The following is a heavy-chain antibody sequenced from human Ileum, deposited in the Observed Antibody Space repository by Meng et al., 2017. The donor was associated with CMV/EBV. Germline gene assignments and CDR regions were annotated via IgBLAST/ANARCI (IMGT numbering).Heavy chain of an antibody. CDR3: TRIQLVDFHYHGMDL. V-gene: IGHV5-51*01. J-gene: IGHJ6*02. Sequence: KVSCKGSGYVFLSYWIGWARQMPGKGLEWMGIIYPGDSDASYSPSFQGQVTFSADKSITTVYLQWNSLKASDTAIYYCTRIQLVDFHYHGMDLWGQGNTVT. CDR1: GYVFLSYW. D-gene: IGHD6-6*01. CDR2: IYPGDSDA.